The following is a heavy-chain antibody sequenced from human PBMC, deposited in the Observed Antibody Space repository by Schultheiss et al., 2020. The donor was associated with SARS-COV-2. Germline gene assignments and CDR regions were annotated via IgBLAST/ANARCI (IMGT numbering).Heavy chain of an antibody. J-gene: IGHJ4*02. CDR1: GFTFSSYG. CDR2: ISYDGSNK. D-gene: IGHD3-10*01. V-gene: IGHV3-30*18. CDR3: AKDREKPY. Sequence: GESLKISCAASGFTFSSYGMHWVRQAPGKGLEWVAVISYDGSNKYYADSVKGRFTISRDNSKNTLYLQMNSLRAEDTAVYYCAKDREKPYWGQGTLVTVSS.